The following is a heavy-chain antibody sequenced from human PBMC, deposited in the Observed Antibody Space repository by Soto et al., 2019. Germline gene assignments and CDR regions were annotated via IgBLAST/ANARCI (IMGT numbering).Heavy chain of an antibody. V-gene: IGHV4-31*03. Sequence: QVQLQESGPGLVKPSQTLSLTCTVSGGSFSSGGYYWSWIRQHPGKGLEWIGYIYYSGSTYYNPSLTGRVTISVDTSKNLFALKLSSVTAAYTAVYYCARLMTTVTTGNWFDPWSQGTLVTVSS. J-gene: IGHJ5*02. CDR1: GGSFSSGGYY. D-gene: IGHD4-17*01. CDR3: ARLMTTVTTGNWFDP. CDR2: IYYSGST.